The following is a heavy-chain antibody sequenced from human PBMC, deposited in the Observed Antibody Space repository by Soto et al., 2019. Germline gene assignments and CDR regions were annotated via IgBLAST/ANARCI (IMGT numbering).Heavy chain of an antibody. J-gene: IGHJ6*02. CDR3: ARDSTGDKRVYYYGKDV. CDR1: GGSISSGGYY. V-gene: IGHV4-31*03. D-gene: IGHD2-21*01. Sequence: SETLSLTCTVSGGSISSGGYYWSWIRQHPGKGLERIGYIYYSGSTYYNPSLKSRVTISVDTSKNEFSLMLSSVTAADRAVYYRARDSTGDKRVYYYGKDVWGQGTTVTAP. CDR2: IYYSGST.